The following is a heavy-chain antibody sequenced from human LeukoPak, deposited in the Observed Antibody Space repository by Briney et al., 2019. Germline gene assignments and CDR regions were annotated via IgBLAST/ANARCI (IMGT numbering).Heavy chain of an antibody. V-gene: IGHV4-38-2*01. J-gene: IGHJ4*02. CDR2: IYHGGST. CDR1: GYSISSGYY. D-gene: IGHD2-2*01. Sequence: PSETLSLTCAVSGYSISSGYYWGWIRRPPGEGLEWIGIIYHGGSTYYNPSLKSRVTMSVDTSKNQFSLKLSSVTAADTAVYYCARAYCTTTSCYGRYFDYWGQGTLVTVSS. CDR3: ARAYCTTTSCYGRYFDY.